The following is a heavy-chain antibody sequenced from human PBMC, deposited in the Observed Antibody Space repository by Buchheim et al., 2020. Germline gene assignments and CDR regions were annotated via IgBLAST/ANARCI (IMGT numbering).Heavy chain of an antibody. CDR1: DGSFSGYQ. J-gene: IGHJ5*02. Sequence: QVQLQQWGAGRLKPSETLSLTCVFNDGSFSGYQWGWIRQPQGKGVEWIGEIDHGGSTNYNPSLTRRVTISLDTSENQFSLKLTSVTAADTAVYYCARMYYYDSSGLLFDPWGQG. V-gene: IGHV4-34*01. CDR2: IDHGGST. D-gene: IGHD3-22*01. CDR3: ARMYYYDSSGLLFDP.